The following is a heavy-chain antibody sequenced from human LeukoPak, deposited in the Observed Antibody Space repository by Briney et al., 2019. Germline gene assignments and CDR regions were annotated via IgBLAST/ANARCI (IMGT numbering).Heavy chain of an antibody. Sequence: ASVKVSCKPSGYTFTSYNINWVRRATGQGLEWMGIINPSGGSTSYAQKFQGRVTMTRDTSTSTVYMELSSLRSEDTAVYYCARDGNRQMATIIDYWGQGTLVTVSS. D-gene: IGHD5-24*01. CDR1: GYTFTSYN. J-gene: IGHJ4*02. CDR2: INPSGGST. CDR3: ARDGNRQMATIIDY. V-gene: IGHV1-46*01.